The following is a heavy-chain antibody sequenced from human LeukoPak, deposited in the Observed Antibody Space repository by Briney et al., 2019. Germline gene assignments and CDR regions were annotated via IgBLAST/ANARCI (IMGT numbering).Heavy chain of an antibody. D-gene: IGHD3/OR15-3a*01. CDR3: TYLRTPYYNDKWLDP. CDR1: GFTITSWS. V-gene: IGHV3-48*04. J-gene: IGHJ5*02. Sequence: PGGSLRLSCAVSGFTITSWSMNWVRQAPGKGLEWLSYISSGSSPIYYADSVKGRFTISRDDAKNLMYLQMNSLRAEDTAVYYCTYLRTPYYNDKWLDPWGQGALVTVSS. CDR2: ISSGSSPI.